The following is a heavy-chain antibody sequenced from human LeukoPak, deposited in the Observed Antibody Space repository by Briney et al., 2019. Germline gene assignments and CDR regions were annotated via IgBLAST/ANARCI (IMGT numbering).Heavy chain of an antibody. D-gene: IGHD6-13*01. CDR2: ISGSGGRT. CDR3: ARDRGYSSSWGDY. Sequence: GGSLRLSCAASGFTFSSYAMSWVRQAPGKGLEWVSTISGSGGRTYYPDSVKGRFTISRDNAKNSLYLQMNSLRAEDTAVYYCARDRGYSSSWGDYWGQGTLVTVSS. CDR1: GFTFSSYA. J-gene: IGHJ4*02. V-gene: IGHV3-23*01.